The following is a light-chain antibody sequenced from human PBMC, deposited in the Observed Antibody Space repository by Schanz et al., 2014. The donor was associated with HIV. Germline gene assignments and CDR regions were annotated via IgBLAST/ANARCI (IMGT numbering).Light chain of an antibody. CDR2: DTN. J-gene: IGLJ3*02. CDR3: LLYYGGARV. Sequence: AVVTQEPSLTVSPGGTVTLTCGSSTGTVTSGHYPYWFQQKPGQAPRTLIYDTNNKHSWTPARFSGSLLGGKAALTLSGAQPEDEAEYYCLLYYGGARVFGGGTKVTVL. CDR1: TGTVTSGHY. V-gene: IGLV7-46*01.